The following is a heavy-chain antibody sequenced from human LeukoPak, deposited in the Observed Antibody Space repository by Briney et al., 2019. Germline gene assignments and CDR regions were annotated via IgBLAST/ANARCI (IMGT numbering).Heavy chain of an antibody. D-gene: IGHD3-9*01. V-gene: IGHV1-18*04. CDR1: GYTFANYG. CDR2: ISAYNGNT. J-gene: IGHJ5*02. Sequence: ASVNVSCTASGYTFANYGISWVRQPPGQGLEWMGWISAYNGNTNYAQKFRGRVTMTTDTSTRTGYMELRSLRSDDTAVYYCARDARNRFLNGYPLIWFDPWGQGTLVTVSS. CDR3: ARDARNRFLNGYPLIWFDP.